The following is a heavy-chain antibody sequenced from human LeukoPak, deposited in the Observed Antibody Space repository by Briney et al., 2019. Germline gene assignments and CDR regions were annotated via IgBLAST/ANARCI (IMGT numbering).Heavy chain of an antibody. CDR3: ARGRPLVGAAQNAFDI. V-gene: IGHV6-1*01. CDR2: TYYRSKWST. CDR1: GDSVSSNSAA. D-gene: IGHD1-26*01. J-gene: IGHJ3*02. Sequence: SQPLSLTCAISGDSVSSNSAAWNWIRQSPSRGLEWLGRTYYRSKWSTNYAVSVRGRITINPDTSKNQFSLQLNSVTPEDTAVYYCARGRPLVGAAQNAFDIWGQGTMVTVSS.